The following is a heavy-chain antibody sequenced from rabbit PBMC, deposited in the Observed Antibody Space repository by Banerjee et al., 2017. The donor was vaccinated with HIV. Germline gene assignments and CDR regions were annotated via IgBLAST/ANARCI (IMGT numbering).Heavy chain of an antibody. J-gene: IGHJ4*01. CDR2: IYTGSGNT. Sequence: QSLEESGGDLVKPGASLTLTCTASGFSFSSSYYMCWVRPAPGKGLEWIGCIYTGSGNTAYAAWAKGRFTNSKTSSATVTLQMTSLTAADSASYFCARAGGFENCFNLWGQGTLVTVS. V-gene: IGHV1S40*01. CDR1: GFSFSSSYY. CDR3: ARAGGFENCFNL. D-gene: IGHD1-1*01.